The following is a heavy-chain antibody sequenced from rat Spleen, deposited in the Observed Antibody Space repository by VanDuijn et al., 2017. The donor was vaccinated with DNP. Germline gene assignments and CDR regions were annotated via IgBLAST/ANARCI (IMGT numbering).Heavy chain of an antibody. Sequence: EVQLQESGPGLVKPSQSLSLTCSVTGYSITSSYRWNWIRKFPGNKLEWIGHLTYSGSTSYNPSLKSRISITRDTSKNQFFLQLNSVTTQDTATYFCARSGYNPNWFAYWGQGTLVTVSS. J-gene: IGHJ3*01. D-gene: IGHD1-4*01. CDR2: LTYSGST. CDR1: GYSITSSY. V-gene: IGHV3-1*01. CDR3: ARSGYNPNWFAY.